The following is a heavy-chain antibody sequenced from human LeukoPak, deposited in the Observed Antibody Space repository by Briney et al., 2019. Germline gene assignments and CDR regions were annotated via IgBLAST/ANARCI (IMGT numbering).Heavy chain of an antibody. J-gene: IGHJ6*02. Sequence: GGSLRLSCAASGFTVSSNYMSWVRQAPGKGLEWVSVIYSGGSTYYADSVKGRFTISRDNSKNTLYLQMNSLRAEDTAVYYCARATRRDGYNYYYYYGMDVWGQGTTVTVSS. CDR2: IYSGGST. CDR3: ARATRRDGYNYYYYYGMDV. CDR1: GFTVSSNY. V-gene: IGHV3-66*01. D-gene: IGHD5-24*01.